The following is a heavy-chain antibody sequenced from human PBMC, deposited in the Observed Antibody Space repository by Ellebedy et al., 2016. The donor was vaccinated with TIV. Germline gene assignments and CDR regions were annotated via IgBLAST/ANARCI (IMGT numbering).Heavy chain of an antibody. CDR3: VRDLREYDY. CDR2: INGDGGTS. CDR1: GFTFSDYW. V-gene: IGHV3-74*01. Sequence: GGSLRLSCAVSGFTFSDYWMHWVRQGPGKGLVWVSRINGDGGTSSYADSVKGRFSVSRDNAKNTLYLQMNSLRAEDTAVYYCVRDLREYDYWGQGTLVTVSS. J-gene: IGHJ4*02. D-gene: IGHD3-10*01.